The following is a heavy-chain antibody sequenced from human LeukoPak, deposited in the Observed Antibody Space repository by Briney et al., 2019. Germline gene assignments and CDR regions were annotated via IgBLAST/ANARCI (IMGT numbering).Heavy chain of an antibody. CDR3: ARASRSRGSCYSCDGDWFDP. D-gene: IGHD2-15*01. CDR1: GFTFKNYA. V-gene: IGHV3-23*01. J-gene: IGHJ5*02. CDR2: ITASGGNT. Sequence: GGSLRLSCAASGFTFKNYAMNWVRQAPGKGLEWVSAITASGGNTYYADSVKGRFTISRDNAKNSLYLQMNSLRAEDTAVYYCARASRSRGSCYSCDGDWFDPWGQGTLVTVSS.